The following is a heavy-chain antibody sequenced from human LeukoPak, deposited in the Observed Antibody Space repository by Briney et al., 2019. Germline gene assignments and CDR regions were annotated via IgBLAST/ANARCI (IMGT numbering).Heavy chain of an antibody. D-gene: IGHD1-26*01. CDR1: GFTFSEYA. CDR2: NSGSGVMT. CDR3: AKDRSIGTYYTFDH. V-gene: IGHV3-23*01. Sequence: GGSLRLFCAASGFTFSEYAMTWVRQAPGKGLEWVATNSGSGVMTYYADSVKGRFTVSGDHSKNTLYLQMSSLTAADTAVYYCAKDRSIGTYYTFDHWGQGTLVIVSS. J-gene: IGHJ4*02.